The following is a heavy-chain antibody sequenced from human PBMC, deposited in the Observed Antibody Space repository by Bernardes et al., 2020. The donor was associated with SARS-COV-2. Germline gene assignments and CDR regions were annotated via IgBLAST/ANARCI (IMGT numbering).Heavy chain of an antibody. V-gene: IGHV3-15*01. D-gene: IGHD1-7*01. J-gene: IGHJ4*02. CDR2: IKSKTDGGTT. CDR1: GFTFSNAW. Sequence: GGSLRLSCAASGFTFSNAWMSWVRQAPGKGLEWVGRIKSKTDGGTTDYAAPVKGRFTISRDDSKNTLYLQMNSLKTEDTAVYYCTTGARRLELPFDYWGQGTLVTVSS. CDR3: TTGARRLELPFDY.